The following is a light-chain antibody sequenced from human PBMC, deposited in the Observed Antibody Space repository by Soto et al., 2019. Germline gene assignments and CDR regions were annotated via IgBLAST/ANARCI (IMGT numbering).Light chain of an antibody. CDR2: EVS. CDR3: SSYAGSNNFVV. V-gene: IGLV2-8*01. J-gene: IGLJ2*01. CDR1: SSDIGGYNY. Sequence: QSVLTQPPSASGSPGQSVTISCTGTSSDIGGYNYVSWYQQHPGTAPKLMIYEVSQRPSGVPDRFSGSKSGNTASLTVSGLQAEDEADYYCSSYAGSNNFVVFGGGNKVTVL.